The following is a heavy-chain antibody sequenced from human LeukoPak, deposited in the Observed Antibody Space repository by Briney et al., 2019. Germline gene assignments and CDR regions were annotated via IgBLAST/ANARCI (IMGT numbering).Heavy chain of an antibody. CDR1: GGSISSYY. J-gene: IGHJ4*02. Sequence: SETLSLTCTVSGGSISSYYWSWIRQPPGKGLEWIGYVFYSGSTNYNPSLKSRVTILVDTSKNQFSLKLRSVTAADTAVYYCARESHAGNFDFWGQGTLVTVSS. V-gene: IGHV4-59*01. CDR2: VFYSGST. CDR3: ARESHAGNFDF.